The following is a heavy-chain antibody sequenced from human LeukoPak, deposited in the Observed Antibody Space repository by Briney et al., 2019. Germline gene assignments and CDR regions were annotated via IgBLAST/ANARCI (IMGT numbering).Heavy chain of an antibody. CDR2: IYYSGST. D-gene: IGHD6-13*01. CDR1: GGSISSYY. CDR3: ARVAGQQLVRAFDI. Sequence: SETLSLTCTVSGGSISSYYWSWIRQPPGKGLEWIGYIYYSGSTNYNPSFKSRVTISVDTSKNQFSLKLSSVTAADTAVYYCARVAGQQLVRAFDIWGQGTMVTVSS. V-gene: IGHV4-59*01. J-gene: IGHJ3*02.